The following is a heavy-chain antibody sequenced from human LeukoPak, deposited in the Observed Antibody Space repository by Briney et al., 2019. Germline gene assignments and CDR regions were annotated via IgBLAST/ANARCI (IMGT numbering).Heavy chain of an antibody. D-gene: IGHD3-22*01. J-gene: IGHJ6*02. Sequence: GGSLRLSCAASGFTFSSYWMHWVRQAPGKGLVWVSRINSDGSSTSYADSVKGRFTISRDNAKNTLNLQMKSLRAEDTAVYYCARAVGVVVITTILFDELVMDVWGQGTTVTVSS. CDR2: INSDGSST. V-gene: IGHV3-74*01. CDR1: GFTFSSYW. CDR3: ARAVGVVVITTILFDELVMDV.